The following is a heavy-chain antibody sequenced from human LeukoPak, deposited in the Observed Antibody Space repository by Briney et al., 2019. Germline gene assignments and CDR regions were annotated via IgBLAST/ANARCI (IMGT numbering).Heavy chain of an antibody. D-gene: IGHD3-10*01. CDR1: GFTFSSYA. J-gene: IGHJ4*02. Sequence: PGGSLRLSCAASGFTFSSYAMSWVRQAPGKGLECVSAISGSGGSTYYADSVKGRFTISRDNSKNTLYLQMNSLRAEDTAVYYCAKAGELYYGSGEPYYFDYWGQGTLVTVSS. CDR3: AKAGELYYGSGEPYYFDY. CDR2: ISGSGGST. V-gene: IGHV3-23*01.